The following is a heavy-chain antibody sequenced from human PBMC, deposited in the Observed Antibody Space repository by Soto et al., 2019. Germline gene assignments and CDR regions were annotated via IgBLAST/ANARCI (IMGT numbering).Heavy chain of an antibody. CDR2: ISYDGSNK. V-gene: IGHV3-30-3*01. CDR3: ARDYWARYYFDY. CDR1: GFTFSSYA. D-gene: IGHD2-8*02. J-gene: IGHJ4*02. Sequence: PGGSLRLSCAASGFTFSSYAMHWVRQAPGKGLEWVAVISYDGSNKYYADSVKGRFTISRDNSKNTLYLQMNSLRAEDTAVYYCARDYWARYYFDYWGQGTLVTVSS.